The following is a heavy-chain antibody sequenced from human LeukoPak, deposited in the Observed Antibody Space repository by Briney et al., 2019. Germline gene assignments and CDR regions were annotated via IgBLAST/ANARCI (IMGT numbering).Heavy chain of an antibody. V-gene: IGHV1-8*01. CDR2: MNPNSGNT. Sequence: ASVKVSCKASGYTFTSYDINWVRQATGQGLEWMGWMNPNSGNTGYAQKFQGRVTMARNTSISTAYMELSSLRSEDTAVYYCARGRAYCGGDCLGYWGQGTLVTVSS. J-gene: IGHJ4*02. CDR3: ARGRAYCGGDCLGY. CDR1: GYTFTSYD. D-gene: IGHD2-21*01.